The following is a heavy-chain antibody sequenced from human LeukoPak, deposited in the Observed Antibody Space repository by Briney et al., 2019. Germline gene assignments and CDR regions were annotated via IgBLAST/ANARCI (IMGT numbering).Heavy chain of an antibody. CDR1: GDSITNYY. V-gene: IGHV4-4*07. Sequence: SETQSLTCTVSGDSITNYYWTWIRQSAGKGPEWIGRVHTSGSTSYNPSLKSRLNMSVDTSKNQFSLLLSSVTAADTAVYFCASDSGSGWPLFDDWGQGTLVTVSS. CDR2: VHTSGST. D-gene: IGHD6-19*01. CDR3: ASDSGSGWPLFDD. J-gene: IGHJ4*02.